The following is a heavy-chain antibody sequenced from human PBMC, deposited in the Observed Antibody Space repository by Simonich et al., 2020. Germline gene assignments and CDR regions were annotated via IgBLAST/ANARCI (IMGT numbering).Heavy chain of an antibody. V-gene: IGHV4-34*01. CDR3: ARHQASGSYGADY. CDR2: INHSVST. Sequence: QVQLQQWGAGLLKPSETLSLPCAVYGGAFSGYYWGWIRQPQGKGLGWIGEINHSVSTNYNPSLKSRVTISVDTSKNQFSLKLSSVTAADTAVYYCARHQASGSYGADYWGQGTLVTVSS. D-gene: IGHD1-26*01. J-gene: IGHJ4*02. CDR1: GGAFSGYY.